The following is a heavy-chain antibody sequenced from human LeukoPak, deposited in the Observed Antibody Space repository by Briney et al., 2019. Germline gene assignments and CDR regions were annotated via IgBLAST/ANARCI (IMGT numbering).Heavy chain of an antibody. CDR3: ARGNDPFDY. CDR2: IYDSGST. J-gene: IGHJ4*02. V-gene: IGHV4-59*01. CDR1: NGSMSPYY. Sequence: PSETLSLTCSVSNGSMSPYYWTWIRQPPGKGLEWIGYIYDSGSTNYNPSLKSRVTISIDTSNNQFSLRLTSLTAADTAVYYCARGNDPFDYWGQGTRVTVSS.